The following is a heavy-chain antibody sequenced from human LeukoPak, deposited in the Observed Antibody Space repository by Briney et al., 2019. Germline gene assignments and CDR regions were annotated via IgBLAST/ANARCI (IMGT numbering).Heavy chain of an antibody. J-gene: IGHJ4*02. Sequence: ASVSDSCKTSGYTFSNFGINWVRQAPGQGLEWMGWISGNNDNPNYGQKFQGRFTVTTDSSTSTAYMELRNLRFDYTSVYYCARDGTSTYDYWGQGTLVSVSS. CDR3: ARDGTSTYDY. CDR1: GYTFSNFG. CDR2: ISGNNDNP. D-gene: IGHD2-2*01. V-gene: IGHV1-18*01.